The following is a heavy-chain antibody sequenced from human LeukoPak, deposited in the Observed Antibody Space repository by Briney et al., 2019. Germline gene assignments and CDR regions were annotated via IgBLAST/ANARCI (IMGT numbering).Heavy chain of an antibody. D-gene: IGHD2-21*01. V-gene: IGHV4-61*02. Sequence: PSETLSLTCSVSGGSISSSTYHWSWIRQPAGKGLEWIGRIYRSGSTNFNPSLKSRATISVDTSKNELSLRLRSVTAADTAMYYCARDRWGNLGDFDFWGPGTMVTVSS. CDR3: ARDRWGNLGDFDF. J-gene: IGHJ3*01. CDR1: GGSISSSTYH. CDR2: IYRSGST.